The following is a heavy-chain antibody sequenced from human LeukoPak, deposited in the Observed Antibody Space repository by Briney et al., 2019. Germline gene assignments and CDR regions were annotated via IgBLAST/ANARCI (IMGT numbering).Heavy chain of an antibody. CDR3: AREVTD. J-gene: IGHJ4*02. CDR2: ISGSSL. V-gene: IGHV3-69-1*01. D-gene: IGHD2-21*02. Sequence: PGGSLRLSCAASGFTFSNAWMSWVRQTPGKGLEWVSSISGSSLYYADSVKGRFTISRDNSKSTLYLQMNSLRVEDTAVYYCAREVTDWGQGTLVSVSS. CDR1: GFTFSNAW.